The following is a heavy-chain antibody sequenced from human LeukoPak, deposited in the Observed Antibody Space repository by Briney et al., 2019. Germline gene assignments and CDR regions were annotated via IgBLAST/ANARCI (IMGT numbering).Heavy chain of an antibody. CDR2: IYPGDSDT. D-gene: IGHD3-10*01. J-gene: IGHJ4*02. Sequence: GESLKISCKGSRYSFTSYWIGWVRQLPGKGLEWMGIIYPGDSDTRYSPSFQGQVTISADKSISTAYLQWSSLKASDTAMYYCARLIWFGELLPNYFDYWGQGTLVTVSS. CDR3: ARLIWFGELLPNYFDY. CDR1: RYSFTSYW. V-gene: IGHV5-51*01.